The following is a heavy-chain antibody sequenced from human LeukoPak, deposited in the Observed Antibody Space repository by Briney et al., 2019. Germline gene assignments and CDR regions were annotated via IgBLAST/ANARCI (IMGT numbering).Heavy chain of an antibody. Sequence: GASVKVSCKASGYTFSGTGWYLYWLRQAPGQGLEWMGWINPNSGGTNYAQKFQGRVTMTRDTSISTAYMELSRLRSDDTAVYYCARGSSITGTISYYYYYMDVWGKGTTVTVSS. CDR3: ARGSSITGTISYYYYYMDV. V-gene: IGHV1-2*02. J-gene: IGHJ6*03. D-gene: IGHD1-7*01. CDR2: INPNSGGT. CDR1: GYTFSGTGWY.